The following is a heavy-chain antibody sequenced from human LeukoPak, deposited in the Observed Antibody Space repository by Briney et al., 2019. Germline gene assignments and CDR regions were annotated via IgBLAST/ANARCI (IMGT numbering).Heavy chain of an antibody. J-gene: IGHJ4*02. CDR3: ARSIAVARYYFDY. CDR1: GFTFSGYS. V-gene: IGHV3-21*01. D-gene: IGHD6-19*01. Sequence: PGGSLRLSCAASGFTFSGYSMNWVRQAPGKGLEWVSSISSSSSNTYYADSVKGRFTISRDNAKNSLYLQMNSLRTEDTAVYYCARSIAVARYYFDYWGQGTLVTVSS. CDR2: ISSSSSNT.